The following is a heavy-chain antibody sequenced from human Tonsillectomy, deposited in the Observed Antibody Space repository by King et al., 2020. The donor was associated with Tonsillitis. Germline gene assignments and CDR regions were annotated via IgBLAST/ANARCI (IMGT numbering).Heavy chain of an antibody. CDR3: NTGARGEERRGDDG. CDR1: GFTFQNSW. V-gene: IGHV3-15*01. J-gene: IGHJ4*02. CDR2: IKSKTDGGTT. Sequence: VPLLASWVVLVPPWVSLRLSFAASGFTFQNSWMRWVRQSPWPGLEWVGRIKSKTDGGTTDYAAPVKGRFTISRDESKTTLSLQMNSRKTEDTAGDYGNTGARGEERRGDDGGGQGTLGT. D-gene: IGHD3-16*01.